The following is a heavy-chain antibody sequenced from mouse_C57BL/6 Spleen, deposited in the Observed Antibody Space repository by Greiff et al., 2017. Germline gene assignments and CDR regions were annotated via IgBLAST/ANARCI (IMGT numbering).Heavy chain of an antibody. CDR2: IRNKANGYTT. V-gene: IGHV7-3*01. Sequence: EVHLVESGGGLVQPGGSLSLSCAASGFTFTDYYMSWVRQPPGEALEWLGFIRNKANGYTTEYSASVKGRFTISRDNSQSILYLQMNALRAEDSATYYCARSPSRLGRSYWYFDVWGTGTTVTVSS. D-gene: IGHD4-1*01. CDR1: GFTFTDYY. J-gene: IGHJ1*03. CDR3: ARSPSRLGRSYWYFDV.